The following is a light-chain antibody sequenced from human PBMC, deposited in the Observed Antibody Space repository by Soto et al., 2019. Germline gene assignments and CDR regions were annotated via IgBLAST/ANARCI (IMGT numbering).Light chain of an antibody. Sequence: EIVMTQSPLTLPVTPGEPASISCRSSQSLLYNNTYNYLDWYVQKPGXSPXLLIYFGSNRAPGVPDRFSGSGSGTDFTLKINRVEAEDVGTYDCMQALQSLTFGQGTRLEIK. CDR3: MQALQSLT. CDR2: FGS. CDR1: QSLLYNNTYNY. V-gene: IGKV2-28*01. J-gene: IGKJ5*01.